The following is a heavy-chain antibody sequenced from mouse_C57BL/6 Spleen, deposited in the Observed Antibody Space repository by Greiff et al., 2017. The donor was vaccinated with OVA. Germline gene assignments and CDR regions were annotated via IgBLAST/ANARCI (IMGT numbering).Heavy chain of an antibody. V-gene: IGHV1-26*01. CDR2: INPNNGGT. CDR3: ARGGTGTEGFAY. Sequence: EVQLQQSGPELVKPGASVKISCKASGYTFTDYYMNWVKQSHGKSLEWIGDINPNNGGTSYNQKFKGKATLTVDKSSSTAYMELRSLTSEDSAVYYCARGGTGTEGFAYWGQGTLVTVSA. D-gene: IGHD4-1*01. J-gene: IGHJ3*01. CDR1: GYTFTDYY.